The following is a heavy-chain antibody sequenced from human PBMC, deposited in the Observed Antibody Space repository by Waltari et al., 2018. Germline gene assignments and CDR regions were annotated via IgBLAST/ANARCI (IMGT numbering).Heavy chain of an antibody. D-gene: IGHD5-18*01. CDR1: GGSISSSSYY. Sequence: QLQLQESGPGLVKPSETLSLTCTVSGGSISSSSYYWGWIRQPPGKGLEWIGSIYYSWSTYYNPSLKSRVTISVDTSKNQFSLKLSSVTAADTAVYYCARQTWIQLWLYAFDIWGQGTMVTVSS. CDR2: IYYSWST. CDR3: ARQTWIQLWLYAFDI. J-gene: IGHJ3*02. V-gene: IGHV4-39*01.